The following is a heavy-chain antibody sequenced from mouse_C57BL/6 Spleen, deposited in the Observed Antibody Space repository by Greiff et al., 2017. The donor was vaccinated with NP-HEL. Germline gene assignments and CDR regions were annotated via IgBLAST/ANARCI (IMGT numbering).Heavy chain of an antibody. CDR3: ARAYDGYWRYYAMDY. Sequence: EVKLMESGGGLVKPGGSLKLSCAASGFTFSSYAMSWVRQTPEKRLEWVATISDGGSYTYYPDNVKGRFTISRDNAKNNLYLQMSQLTSEDTAVYYCARAYDGYWRYYAMDYWGQGTSVTVSS. CDR2: ISDGGSYT. D-gene: IGHD2-3*01. CDR1: GFTFSSYA. J-gene: IGHJ4*01. V-gene: IGHV5-4*03.